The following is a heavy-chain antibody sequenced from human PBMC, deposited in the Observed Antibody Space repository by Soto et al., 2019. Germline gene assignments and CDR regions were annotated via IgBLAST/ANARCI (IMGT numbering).Heavy chain of an antibody. J-gene: IGHJ5*02. D-gene: IGHD3-9*01. V-gene: IGHV1-24*01. CDR2: FDPEDGET. CDR1: GYTLTELS. CDR3: ATARIYYDILTGPGGPNWFDP. Sequence: ASVKVSCKVSGYTLTELSMHWVRQAPGKGLEWMGGFDPEDGETIYAQKFQGRVTMTEDTSTDTAYVELSSLRSEDTAVYYCATARIYYDILTGPGGPNWFDPWGQGTLVTVSS.